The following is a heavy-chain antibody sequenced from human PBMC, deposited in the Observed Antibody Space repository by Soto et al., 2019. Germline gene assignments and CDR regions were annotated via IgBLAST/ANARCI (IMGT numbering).Heavy chain of an antibody. V-gene: IGHV3-30*18. CDR3: AKDPHIAVAEGYYFDY. J-gene: IGHJ4*02. CDR2: ISYDGSNK. Sequence: GESLKISCAASGFTFSSYGMHWVRQAPGKGLEWVAVISYDGSNKYYADSVKGRFTISRDNSKNTLYLQMNSLRAEDTAVYYCAKDPHIAVAEGYYFDYWGQGTLVTVSS. CDR1: GFTFSSYG. D-gene: IGHD6-19*01.